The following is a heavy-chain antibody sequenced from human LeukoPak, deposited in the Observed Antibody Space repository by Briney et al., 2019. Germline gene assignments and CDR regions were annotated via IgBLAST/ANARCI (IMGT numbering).Heavy chain of an antibody. D-gene: IGHD6-19*01. J-gene: IGHJ5*02. CDR1: GDSVSSNSAA. Sequence: SQTLSLTCAISGDSVSSNSAAWNWIRQSPSRGLEWLGRTYYRSKWYNDYAVSVKSRITINPDTPKNQFSLQLNSVTPEDTAVYYCAREGIAVAGTEGWFDPWGQGTLVTVSS. CDR2: TYYRSKWYN. CDR3: AREGIAVAGTEGWFDP. V-gene: IGHV6-1*01.